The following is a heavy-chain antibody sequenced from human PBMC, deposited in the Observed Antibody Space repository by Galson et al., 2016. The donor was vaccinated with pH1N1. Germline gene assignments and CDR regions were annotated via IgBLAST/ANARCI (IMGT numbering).Heavy chain of an antibody. CDR3: AKRYRSGWYYFDY. V-gene: IGHV1-69*05. D-gene: IGHD6-19*01. Sequence: SVKVSCKASGGSFISHAITWVRQAPGQGLEWMGGIIPVFGTANYAQKFQGRVSITTDESTSTASMELSSLTSEDTAVYYCAKRYRSGWYYFDYWGQRTLVTVSS. CDR2: IIPVFGTA. J-gene: IGHJ4*02. CDR1: GGSFISHA.